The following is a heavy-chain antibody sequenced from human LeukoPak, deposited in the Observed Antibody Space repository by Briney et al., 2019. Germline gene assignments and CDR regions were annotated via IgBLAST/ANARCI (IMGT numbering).Heavy chain of an antibody. CDR2: MNPNSGNT. D-gene: IGHD4-11*01. Sequence: ASVKVSCKASGYTFTSYDINWVRQATGQGLEWMGWMNPNSGNTGYAQKFQGRVTMTRNTSISTAYMELSRLRSEDTAVYYCASAPTTVTTGAFDIWGQGTMVTVSS. V-gene: IGHV1-8*01. CDR1: GYTFTSYD. CDR3: ASAPTTVTTGAFDI. J-gene: IGHJ3*02.